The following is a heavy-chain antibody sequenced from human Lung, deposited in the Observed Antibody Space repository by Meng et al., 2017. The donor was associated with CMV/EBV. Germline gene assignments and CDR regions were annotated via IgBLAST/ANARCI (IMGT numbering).Heavy chain of an antibody. J-gene: IGHJ6*02. Sequence: GESLKISCAASGFTFSSDGRHWVHQAPGKGLEWVAFIRYDGSNKYYADSVKGRFTISRDNSKNTLYLQMNSLRAEDTAVYYCAKVVRLGYCSSTSCPARSYYYYGMDVXGQGXTVTVSS. CDR3: AKVVRLGYCSSTSCPARSYYYYGMDV. CDR2: IRYDGSNK. D-gene: IGHD2-2*01. CDR1: GFTFSSDG. V-gene: IGHV3-30*02.